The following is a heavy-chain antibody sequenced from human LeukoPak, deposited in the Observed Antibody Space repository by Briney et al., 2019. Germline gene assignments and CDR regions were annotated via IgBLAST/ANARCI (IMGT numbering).Heavy chain of an antibody. CDR2: ISWSSGSI. V-gene: IGHV3-9*03. J-gene: IGHJ6*03. CDR3: AKDIRRVIRGHMDV. D-gene: IGHD2/OR15-2a*01. CDR1: GFTFDDYA. Sequence: GGSLRLSCPAPGFTFDDYAMHWVRQDPGKGLEWVSGISWSSGSIGYADSVKGRFTISRDNAKNSLYLQMNSLRAEDMALYYCAKDIRRVIRGHMDVWGKGTTVTVSS.